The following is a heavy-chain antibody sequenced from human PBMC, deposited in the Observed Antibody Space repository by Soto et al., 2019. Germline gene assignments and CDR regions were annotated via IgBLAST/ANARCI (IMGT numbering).Heavy chain of an antibody. CDR3: VKDCLTSSFGQAEAGVVI. D-gene: IGHD3-3*01. CDR1: GFTFDDYP. Sequence: EVQLVESGGDLVQPGRSLRLSCAASGFTFDDYPMHWVRQAPGKGLEWVSGIRWNSGILGYADSVRGRFSISRDNAKNSLYQQMYGLRPEDTALYFGVKDCLTSSFGQAEAGVVIWGRGTMVTVSS. V-gene: IGHV3-9*01. J-gene: IGHJ3*02. CDR2: IRWNSGIL.